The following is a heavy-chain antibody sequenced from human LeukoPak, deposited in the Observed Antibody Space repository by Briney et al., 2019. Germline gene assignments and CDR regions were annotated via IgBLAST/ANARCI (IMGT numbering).Heavy chain of an antibody. J-gene: IGHJ3*02. CDR2: ISWDGGST. V-gene: IGHV3-43D*03. CDR1: GFTFDDYA. D-gene: IGHD3-10*01. Sequence: PGGSLRLSCAASGFTFDDYAMHWVRQAPGKGLEWVSLISWDGGSTYYADSVKGRFTISRDNSKNSLYLQMNSLRAEDTALYYCAKVDYYGSGSYKVAHDAFDIWGQGTMVTVSS. CDR3: AKVDYYGSGSYKVAHDAFDI.